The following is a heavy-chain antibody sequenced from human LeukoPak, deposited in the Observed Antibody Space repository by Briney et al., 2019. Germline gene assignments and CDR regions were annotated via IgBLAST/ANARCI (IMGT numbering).Heavy chain of an antibody. Sequence: GGSLRLSCAASGFTFSNYWMSWVRQAPGRGLEWVSIIYNSGITYYGDSVKGRFTISRDISRNTVYLQMNNLRVDDTAVYYCAEGGSPDEWGQGTLVTVSS. CDR1: GFTFSNYW. CDR2: IYNSGIT. D-gene: IGHD3-16*01. CDR3: AEGGSPDE. J-gene: IGHJ4*02. V-gene: IGHV3-66*01.